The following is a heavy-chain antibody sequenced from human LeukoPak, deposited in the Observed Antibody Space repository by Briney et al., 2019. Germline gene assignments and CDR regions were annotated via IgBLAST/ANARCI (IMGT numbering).Heavy chain of an antibody. CDR2: ISGSGGST. V-gene: IGHV3-23*01. J-gene: IGHJ4*02. CDR3: ARGDSGSWYDLGDY. Sequence: GGSLRLSCAASGFTFSSCAMSWVRQAPGKGLEWVSAISGSGGSTYYADSVKGRFTISRDNSKNTLYLQMNSLRAEDTAVYYCARGDSGSWYDLGDYWGQGTLVTVSS. CDR1: GFTFSSCA. D-gene: IGHD6-13*01.